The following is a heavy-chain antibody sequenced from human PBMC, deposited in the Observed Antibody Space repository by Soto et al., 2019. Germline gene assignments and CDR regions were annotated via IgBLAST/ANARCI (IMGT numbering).Heavy chain of an antibody. Sequence: QVQLVESGGGVVQPGRSLRLSCAASGFTFSSYGMHWVRQAPGKGLEWVAVISYDGSNKYYADSVKGRFTISRDNSKNTLYLQMNILIAEDTAVYYCAKTYYDLWSGYTYGMDVWGQGTTVTVSS. CDR2: ISYDGSNK. CDR3: AKTYYDLWSGYTYGMDV. J-gene: IGHJ6*02. V-gene: IGHV3-30*18. D-gene: IGHD3-3*01. CDR1: GFTFSSYG.